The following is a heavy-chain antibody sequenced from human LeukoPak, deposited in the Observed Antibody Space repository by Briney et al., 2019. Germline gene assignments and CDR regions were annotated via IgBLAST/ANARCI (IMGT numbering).Heavy chain of an antibody. CDR3: ARPAGYCTNGVCSHYYYYYMDV. Sequence: SETLSLTCTVSGGSISSGDYYWSWIRQPPGKGLEWIGYIYYSGSTYYNPSLKSRVTISVDTSKNQFSLKLSSVTAADTAVYYCARPAGYCTNGVCSHYYYYYMDVWGKGTTVTVSS. J-gene: IGHJ6*03. CDR1: GGSISSGDYY. CDR2: IYYSGST. D-gene: IGHD2-8*01. V-gene: IGHV4-30-4*08.